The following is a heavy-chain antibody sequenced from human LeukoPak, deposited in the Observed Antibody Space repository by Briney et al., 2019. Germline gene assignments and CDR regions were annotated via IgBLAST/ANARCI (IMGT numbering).Heavy chain of an antibody. V-gene: IGHV3-33*06. Sequence: PGGSLRLSCAASEFSFSSYGMHWVRQAPGKGLEWVAVIWYDGSNKYYADSVKGRFTISRDSSKNTLYLQMNSLRGEDTAVYYCAKDLLAYCGGDCYSMAFDYWGQGTLVTVSS. CDR1: EFSFSSYG. CDR3: AKDLLAYCGGDCYSMAFDY. J-gene: IGHJ4*02. D-gene: IGHD2-21*02. CDR2: IWYDGSNK.